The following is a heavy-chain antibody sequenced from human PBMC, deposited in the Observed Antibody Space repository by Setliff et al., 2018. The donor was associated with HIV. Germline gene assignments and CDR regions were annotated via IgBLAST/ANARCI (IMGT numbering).Heavy chain of an antibody. CDR3: ARDEGRATGSWWDQSSSWYLDY. V-gene: IGHV4-4*07. J-gene: IGHJ4*01. CDR2: ISAAGTI. Sequence: SETLSLTCTVSGGSISSYYWSWIRQPAGKRLEFIGRISAAGTINYNPSLRSRVTLSVDTSENQFSLTVNSVTAADTAMYFCARDEGRATGSWWDQSSSWYLDYWGHGILVTVSS. D-gene: IGHD6-13*01. CDR1: GGSISSYY.